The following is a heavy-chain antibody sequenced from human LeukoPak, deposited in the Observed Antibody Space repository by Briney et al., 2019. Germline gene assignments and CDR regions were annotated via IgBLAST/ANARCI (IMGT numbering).Heavy chain of an antibody. CDR2: INHSGST. J-gene: IGHJ4*02. CDR1: GGSFSGYY. D-gene: IGHD6-19*01. CDR3: ASSGWYDGYYFDY. V-gene: IGHV4-34*01. Sequence: SETLSLTCAVYGGSFSGYYWSWIRQPPGKGLEWIGEINHSGSTNYNPSLKSRVTISVDTSKNQFSLKLSSVTAADTAVYYCASSGWYDGYYFDYWGQGTLVTVSS.